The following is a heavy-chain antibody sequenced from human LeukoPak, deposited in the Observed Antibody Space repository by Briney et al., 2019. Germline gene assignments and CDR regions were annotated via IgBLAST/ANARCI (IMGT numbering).Heavy chain of an antibody. J-gene: IGHJ4*02. CDR1: GYTFTSYD. CDR3: AREGKMITFGGVIVIREYYFDY. D-gene: IGHD3-16*02. V-gene: IGHV1-8*01. Sequence: GASVKVSCKASGYTFTSYDINWVRQATGQGLEWMGWMNPNSGNTGYALKFQGRVTMTRNTSISTAYMELSSLRSEDTAVYYCAREGKMITFGGVIVIREYYFDYWGQGTLVTVSS. CDR2: MNPNSGNT.